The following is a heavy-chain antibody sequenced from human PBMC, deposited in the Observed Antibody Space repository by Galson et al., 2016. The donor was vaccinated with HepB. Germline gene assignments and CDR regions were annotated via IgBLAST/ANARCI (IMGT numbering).Heavy chain of an antibody. CDR3: ARVDLYSGSYGL. CDR2: TYYRSKWYN. CDR1: GDSVSSNSAA. V-gene: IGHV6-1*01. J-gene: IGHJ4*02. Sequence: CAISGDSVSSNSAAWNWIRQSPSRGLEWLGRTYYRSKWYNDYVVSVRSRITINPDTSKNQFSLQLNSVTPEDTAVYYCARVDLYSGSYGLWGQGTLVTVSS. D-gene: IGHD1-26*01.